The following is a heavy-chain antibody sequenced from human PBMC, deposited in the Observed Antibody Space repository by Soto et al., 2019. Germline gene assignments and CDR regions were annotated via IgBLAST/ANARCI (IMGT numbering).Heavy chain of an antibody. V-gene: IGHV3-48*02. J-gene: IGHJ4*02. CDR2: ISSSSSTI. D-gene: IGHD6-13*01. CDR3: AREKGYSSSLLYFGY. Sequence: EVQLVEAGGGLVQPGGSLRLSCAASGFTFSSYSMNWVRHAPGKGLEWVSYISSSSSTIYYTDSVKGRFTICRDNAKNSMYLQMNSLRDEDTAVYYCAREKGYSSSLLYFGYWGQGTLVTVSS. CDR1: GFTFSSYS.